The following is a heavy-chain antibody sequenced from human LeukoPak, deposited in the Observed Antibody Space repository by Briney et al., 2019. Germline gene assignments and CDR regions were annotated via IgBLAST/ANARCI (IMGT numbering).Heavy chain of an antibody. J-gene: IGHJ4*02. V-gene: IGHV4-59*08. CDR3: ARLGDGYND. CDR2: IYYSGST. D-gene: IGHD5-24*01. CDR1: GGSISSYY. Sequence: PSETLSFTCTVSGGSISSYYWSWIRQPPGKGLEWIGYIYYSGSTNYNPSLKSRVTISVDTSKNQFSLKLSSATAADTAVYYCARLGDGYNDWGQGTLVTVSS.